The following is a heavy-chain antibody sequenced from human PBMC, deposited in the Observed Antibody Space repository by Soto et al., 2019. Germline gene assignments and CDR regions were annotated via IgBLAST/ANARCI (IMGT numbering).Heavy chain of an antibody. D-gene: IGHD6-19*01. J-gene: IGHJ4*02. CDR3: AKDARRTDGWYYFDY. Sequence: LRLSCSASGFTFRYYAMGWVRQAPGKGLEWVSVLSDRGDTTYYADSVRGRFTISRDNSNNALFLQMSSLRDEDTAIYYCAKDARRTDGWYYFDYWGQGALVTVYS. CDR2: LSDRGDTT. CDR1: GFTFRYYA. V-gene: IGHV3-23*01.